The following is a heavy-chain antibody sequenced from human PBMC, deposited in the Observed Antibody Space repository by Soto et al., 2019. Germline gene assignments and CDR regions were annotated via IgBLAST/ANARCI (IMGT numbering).Heavy chain of an antibody. CDR1: GGSFSSFS. CDR3: ARGWGSSDSSGYYMYFDV. D-gene: IGHD3-22*01. V-gene: IGHV1-69*13. Sequence: SVKVSCKASGGSFSSFSITWVRQAPRQGLEWMGGTIPNFGTANYAQKFQDRVTLSADEKTRTAYMELSSLRSEDTAVYYCARGWGSSDSSGYYMYFDVWGQGTPVTVSS. J-gene: IGHJ4*02. CDR2: TIPNFGTA.